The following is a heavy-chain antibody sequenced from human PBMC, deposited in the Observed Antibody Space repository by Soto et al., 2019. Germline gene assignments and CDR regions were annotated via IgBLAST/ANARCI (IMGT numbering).Heavy chain of an antibody. J-gene: IGHJ4*02. Sequence: SETLSLTGAVYGGSFSGYDCSWIRQPPWKGLEWIGEINHSGSTNYSPSLKSRVTISVDTSKNQFSLKLSSVTAADTAVYYCARAIAADGRADYWGQGTLVTVSS. D-gene: IGHD6-13*01. CDR2: INHSGST. CDR3: ARAIAADGRADY. V-gene: IGHV4-34*01. CDR1: GGSFSGYD.